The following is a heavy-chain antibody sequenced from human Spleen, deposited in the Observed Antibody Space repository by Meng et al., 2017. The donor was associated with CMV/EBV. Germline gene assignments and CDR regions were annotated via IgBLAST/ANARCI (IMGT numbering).Heavy chain of an antibody. J-gene: IGHJ6*02. CDR3: TRGDDILTGYPEYGMDV. Sequence: GGSLRLSCQGSGYSFSNFWLGWVRQAPGKGLEWVTLIRSKAYGGTTEYAASVKGRFTISRDDSKGIAYLQMNSLKTEDTAVYYCTRGDDILTGYPEYGMDVWGHGTTVTVSS. CDR2: IRSKAYGGTT. D-gene: IGHD3-9*01. V-gene: IGHV3-49*04. CDR1: GYSFSNFW.